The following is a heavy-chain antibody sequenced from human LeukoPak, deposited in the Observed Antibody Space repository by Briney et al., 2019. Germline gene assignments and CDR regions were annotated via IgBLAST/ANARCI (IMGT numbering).Heavy chain of an antibody. CDR3: ARNYGSGSYYYYYYMDV. J-gene: IGHJ6*03. D-gene: IGHD3-10*01. V-gene: IGHV1-69*13. CDR1: GGTFSSYA. CDR2: IIPIFGTA. Sequence: SVTVSCKASGGTFSSYAISWVRQAPGQGLEWMGGIIPIFGTANYAQKFQGRVTITADESTSTAYMELSSLRSEDTAVYYCARNYGSGSYYYYYYMDVWGKGTTVTISS.